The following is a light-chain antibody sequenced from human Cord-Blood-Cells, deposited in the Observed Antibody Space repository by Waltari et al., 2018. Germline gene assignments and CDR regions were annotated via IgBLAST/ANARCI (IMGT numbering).Light chain of an antibody. V-gene: IGKV3-15*01. CDR1: QSVSSN. Sequence: EIVMTQSPATLSVSPGERATLSCRASQSVSSNLAWYQQKPGQAPSLLIYGASTRATGIPARFSGSGSGTEFTLTISSRQSEDFAVYYCQQYNNWPITFGPGTKVDIK. CDR3: QQYNNWPIT. J-gene: IGKJ3*01. CDR2: GAS.